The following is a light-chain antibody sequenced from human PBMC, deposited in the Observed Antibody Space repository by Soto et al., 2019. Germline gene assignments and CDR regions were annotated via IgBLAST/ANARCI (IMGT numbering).Light chain of an antibody. CDR2: DAS. Sequence: IQLTQSPSFLSASVGDRVTITCRASQGISSYLAWYQQKPGKAPELLIYDASTLQSGVPSRFSGSGSGTEFTLTISSLQPEDFATYYCQQLNSYPLTFGGGTRVEIK. J-gene: IGKJ4*01. CDR3: QQLNSYPLT. V-gene: IGKV1-9*01. CDR1: QGISSY.